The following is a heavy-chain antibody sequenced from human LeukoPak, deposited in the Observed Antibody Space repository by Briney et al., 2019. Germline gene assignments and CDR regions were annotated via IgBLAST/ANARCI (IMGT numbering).Heavy chain of an antibody. V-gene: IGHV1-69*13. CDR2: IIPIFGTA. D-gene: IGHD3-10*01. CDR1: GGTFSTYA. J-gene: IGHJ4*02. CDR3: VRVSRTTMVRGIITFDS. Sequence: SVKISCKASGGTFSTYAISWVRQAPGQGLEWMGGIIPIFGTANYAQKFQGRVTITADESTSTAYMELSSLRSEDTAVYYCVRVSRTTMVRGIITFDSWGQGTLVTVSS.